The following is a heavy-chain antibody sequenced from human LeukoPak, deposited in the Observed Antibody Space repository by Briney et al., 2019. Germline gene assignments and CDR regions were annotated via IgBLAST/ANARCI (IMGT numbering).Heavy chain of an antibody. CDR2: ISAYNGNT. J-gene: IGHJ6*02. CDR3: ARDRTPVYYYYGMDV. Sequence: ASVKVSCKASGYTFTSYGISWVRQAPGQGLEWMGWISAYNGNTNYAQKLQGRVTMTTDTSTSTAYMELRSLRSDDTAVYCCARDRTPVYYYYGMDVWGQGTTVTVSS. V-gene: IGHV1-18*01. CDR1: GYTFTSYG.